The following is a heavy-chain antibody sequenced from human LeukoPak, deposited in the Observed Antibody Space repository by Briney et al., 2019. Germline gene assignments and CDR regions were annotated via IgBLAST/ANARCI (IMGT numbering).Heavy chain of an antibody. CDR3: ARHPTRTHNYYYYYMDV. CDR2: IYYSGST. J-gene: IGHJ6*03. CDR1: GGSISSSSYY. V-gene: IGHV4-39*01. Sequence: SETLSLTCTVSGGSISSSSYYWGWIRQPPGKGLEWIGSIYYSGSTYYNPSLKSRVTISVDTSKNQFSLKLSSVTAADTAVYYCARHPTRTHNYYYYYMDVWGKGTTVTVSS. D-gene: IGHD1/OR15-1a*01.